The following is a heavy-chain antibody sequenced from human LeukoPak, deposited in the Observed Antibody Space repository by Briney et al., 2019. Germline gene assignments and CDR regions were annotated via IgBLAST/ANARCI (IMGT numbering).Heavy chain of an antibody. J-gene: IGHJ6*02. D-gene: IGHD2-15*01. CDR2: IIPIFGTA. CDR3: ASPEKLGLGYCSGGSCSLPYYYYGMDV. V-gene: IGHV1-69*13. Sequence: ASVKVSCKASGGTFSSYAISWVRQAPGQGLEWMGGIIPIFGTANYAQKFQGRVTITADESTSTAYMELSSLRSEDTAVYYCASPEKLGLGYCSGGSCSLPYYYYGMDVWGQGTTVTVSS. CDR1: GGTFSSYA.